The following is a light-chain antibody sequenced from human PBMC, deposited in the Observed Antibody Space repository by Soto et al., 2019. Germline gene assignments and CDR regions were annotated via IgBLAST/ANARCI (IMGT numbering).Light chain of an antibody. J-gene: IGKJ3*01. V-gene: IGKV1-8*01. Sequence: AIRMTQSPSSLSASTGDRVTITCRASQGISSYLAWYQQKPVKAPKRLIYAASTLQSGVPSRFSGSGSGTDFTLTISCLQSEDFSTYYCQQYYSYPFTFGPGTKVDIK. CDR1: QGISSY. CDR2: AAS. CDR3: QQYYSYPFT.